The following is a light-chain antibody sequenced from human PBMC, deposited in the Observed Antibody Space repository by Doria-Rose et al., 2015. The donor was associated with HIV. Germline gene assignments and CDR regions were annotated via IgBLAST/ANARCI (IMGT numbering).Light chain of an antibody. V-gene: IGKV3-20*01. Sequence: TQSSGTPSLSPGEIATLSCSASQSFSSTYLGWYQQKPGQAPSLLIYDGSTRATGIPDRLSASGSWTDFTLTINRLEPEDFALYYCHQYGTSWTFGQGTKVEI. CDR3: HQYGTSWT. CDR2: DGS. J-gene: IGKJ1*01. CDR1: QSFSSTY.